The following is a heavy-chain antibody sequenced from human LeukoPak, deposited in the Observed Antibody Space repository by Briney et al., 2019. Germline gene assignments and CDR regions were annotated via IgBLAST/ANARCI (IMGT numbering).Heavy chain of an antibody. J-gene: IGHJ2*01. D-gene: IGHD2/OR15-2a*01. CDR1: GGTFSGYY. CDR3: ARESPLLQKWYFDL. CDR2: SNDSGGT. Sequence: SETLSLTCAVYGGTFSGYYWSWIRQPPGKRLEWVGESNDSGGTNYNPSLKSRVTISADKSKNQVSLKLTSVTAADTAVYYCARESPLLQKWYFDLWGRGTLVTVSS. V-gene: IGHV4-34*01.